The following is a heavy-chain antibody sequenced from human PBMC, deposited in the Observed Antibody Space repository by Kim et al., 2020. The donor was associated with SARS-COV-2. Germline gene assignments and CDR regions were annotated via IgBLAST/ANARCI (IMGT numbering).Heavy chain of an antibody. CDR3: AIGSADCGMSGH. J-gene: IGHJ1*01. V-gene: IGHV3-30*04. D-gene: IGHD3-10*01. Sequence: GGSLRLSCAASGFSFGSYAMNWVRQAPGKGLEWVAAITYDGRNNYYADSVKGRFTISRDNSKNTLFLQTNSLRAEDTAVYYCAIGSADCGMSGHWGQG. CDR1: GFSFGSYA. CDR2: ITYDGRNN.